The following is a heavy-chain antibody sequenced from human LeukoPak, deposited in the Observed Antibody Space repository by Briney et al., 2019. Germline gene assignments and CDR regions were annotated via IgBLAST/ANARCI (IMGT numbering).Heavy chain of an antibody. CDR1: GGSFSGYY. D-gene: IGHD6-13*01. CDR3: ARDQVAAAGTSYFDY. Sequence: SETLSLTCAVYGGSFSGYYWSWIRQPPGKGLEWIGEINHSGSTNYNPSLKSRVTISIDTSKKQFSLKVSSVTAADTAVYYCARDQVAAAGTSYFDYWGQGTLVTVSS. V-gene: IGHV4-34*01. CDR2: INHSGST. J-gene: IGHJ4*02.